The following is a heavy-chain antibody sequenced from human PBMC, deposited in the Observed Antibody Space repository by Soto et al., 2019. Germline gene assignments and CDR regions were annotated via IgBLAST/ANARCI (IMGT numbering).Heavy chain of an antibody. Sequence: GGSLRLSCAASGFTFSSYSMNWVRQAPGKGLEWVSSISSSSSYIYYADSVKGRFTISRDNAKNSLYLQMNSLRAEDTAVYYCARDNRPIVVVVAATYYYYGMDVWGQGTTVTVSS. CDR1: GFTFSSYS. CDR2: ISSSSSYI. V-gene: IGHV3-21*01. CDR3: ARDNRPIVVVVAATYYYYGMDV. J-gene: IGHJ6*02. D-gene: IGHD2-15*01.